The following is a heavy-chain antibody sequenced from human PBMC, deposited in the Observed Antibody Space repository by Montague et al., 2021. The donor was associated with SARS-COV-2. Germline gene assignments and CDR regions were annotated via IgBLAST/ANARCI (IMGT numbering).Heavy chain of an antibody. D-gene: IGHD3-10*01. CDR2: IYYSGST. J-gene: IGHJ5*02. CDR3: VRAVSVRRAVNWFDP. CDR1: GGSISGYY. Sequence: SETLSLTCTVSGGSISGYYWSWIRQSPGKGLEWIGYIYYSGSTKYNPFLESRVTVSVDRSKNQVSLKLSSVTPADTAVYYCVRAVSVRRAVNWFDPWGQGTLVTVSS. V-gene: IGHV4-59*01.